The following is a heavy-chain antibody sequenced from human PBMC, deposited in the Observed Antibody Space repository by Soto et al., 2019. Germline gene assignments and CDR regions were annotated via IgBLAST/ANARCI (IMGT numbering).Heavy chain of an antibody. CDR2: ITSEGDRT. CDR3: ARDWGARGLYYYSGMDV. J-gene: IGHJ6*02. D-gene: IGHD1-26*01. V-gene: IGHV3-64*04. Sequence: PGGSLRLSCSVSGFTFSNYAMHWVRQAPGKGLEYVPGITSEGDRTWHADSVKGRFTISRDNAKNSLYLQMNSRRAEDTAVYYCARDWGARGLYYYSGMDVWGQGTTVTVSS. CDR1: GFTFSNYA.